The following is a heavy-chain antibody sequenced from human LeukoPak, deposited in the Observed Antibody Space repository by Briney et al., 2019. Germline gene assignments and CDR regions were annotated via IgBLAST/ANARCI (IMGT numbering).Heavy chain of an antibody. J-gene: IGHJ4*02. CDR3: ARDWGRRYSSGWYGDFDY. D-gene: IGHD6-19*01. Sequence: GRSLRLSCAASGFTFSNYAMHWVRQAPGKGLEWVAVISYDGSDKYYADSVKGQFTISRDNSKNTLYLQMNSLRPEDTAVYYCARDWGRRYSSGWYGDFDYWGQGTLVTVSS. V-gene: IGHV3-30-3*01. CDR2: ISYDGSDK. CDR1: GFTFSNYA.